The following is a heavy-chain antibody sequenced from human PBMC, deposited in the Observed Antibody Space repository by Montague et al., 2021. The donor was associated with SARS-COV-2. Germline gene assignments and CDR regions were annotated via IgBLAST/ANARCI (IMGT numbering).Heavy chain of an antibody. J-gene: IGHJ4*02. CDR3: AKEVGESPSFDY. CDR1: GFTFDDCA. V-gene: IGHV3-9*01. CDR2: ISWNSGST. Sequence: SLRLSCAASGFTFDDCAMHWVRQAPGKGLEWVSGISWNSGSTGYADSVKGRFTISRDNAKNSLYLQMNSLRAEDAALCYCAKEVGESPSFDYWGQGTLVTVSS. D-gene: IGHD2-15*01.